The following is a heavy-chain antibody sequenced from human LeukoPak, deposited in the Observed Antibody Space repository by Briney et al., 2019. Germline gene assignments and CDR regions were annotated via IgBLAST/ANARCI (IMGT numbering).Heavy chain of an antibody. V-gene: IGHV4-59*01. Sequence: SETLSLKCIVAGGSITNYYWSWIRQPPGKGLEWIGYIYYSGSTKYNPSLKSRVTISVDTSNNQFSLRLSSVTAADTAVYYRARDPFGSNAFDIWGQGTVVAVSS. CDR3: ARDPFGSNAFDI. J-gene: IGHJ3*02. D-gene: IGHD3-10*01. CDR1: GGSITNYY. CDR2: IYYSGST.